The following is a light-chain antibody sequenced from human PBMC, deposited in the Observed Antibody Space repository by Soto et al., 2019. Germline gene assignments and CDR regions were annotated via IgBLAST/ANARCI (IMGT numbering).Light chain of an antibody. CDR1: QSLLDTSNNKNS. CDR3: HQYFSALYT. Sequence: DIVMTQSPESLAVSLGERATINCKSSQSLLDTSNNKNSVAWYQQKPGQPPKLLICWASARQSGVPDRFSGSGSGTDFILTISNLQAEDVAVYYCHQYFSALYTFGQGTKLEI. J-gene: IGKJ2*01. V-gene: IGKV4-1*01. CDR2: WAS.